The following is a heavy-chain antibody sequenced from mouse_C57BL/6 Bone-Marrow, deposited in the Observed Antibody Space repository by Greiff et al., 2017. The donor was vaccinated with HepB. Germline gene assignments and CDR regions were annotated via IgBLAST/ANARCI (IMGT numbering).Heavy chain of an antibody. CDR2: INPYNGGT. V-gene: IGHV1-19*01. CDR3: ARGSYYYGSSYY. D-gene: IGHD1-1*01. J-gene: IGHJ2*01. CDR1: GYTFTDYY. Sequence: EVQLQQSGPVLVKPGASVKMSCKASGYTFTDYYMNWVKQSHGKSLEWIGVINPYNGGTSYNQKFKGKATLTVDKSSSTAYMELNSLTSEDSAVDYCARGSYYYGSSYYWGQGTTLTVSS.